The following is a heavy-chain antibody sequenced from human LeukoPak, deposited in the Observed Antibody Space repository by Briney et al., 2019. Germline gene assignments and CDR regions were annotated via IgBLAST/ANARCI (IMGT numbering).Heavy chain of an antibody. CDR3: ARSGRWEYYDILTGSTIRGYFDY. J-gene: IGHJ4*02. CDR2: ISAYNGNT. Sequence: GASVKVSCKASGCTFTSYGISWVRQAPGQGLEWMGWISAYNGNTNYAQKLQGRVTMTTDTSTSTAYMELRSLRSDDTAVYYCARSGRWEYYDILTGSTIRGYFDYWGQGTLVTVSS. CDR1: GCTFTSYG. D-gene: IGHD3-9*01. V-gene: IGHV1-18*01.